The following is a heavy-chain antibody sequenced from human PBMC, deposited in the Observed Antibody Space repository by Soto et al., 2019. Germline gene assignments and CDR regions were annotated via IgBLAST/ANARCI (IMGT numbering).Heavy chain of an antibody. J-gene: IGHJ4*02. V-gene: IGHV1-8*01. Sequence: ASVKVSCKASGYTFTSYDIYWVRQATGQGLEWMGWMNPSTGNSGYAQKFQGRVTMTSDTSISTAQMELSSLRSEDTAVYYCARRAETNGWNGFGADKYYFDFWGQGTLVTVSS. CDR1: GYTFTSYD. CDR2: MNPSTGNS. CDR3: ARRAETNGWNGFGADKYYFDF. D-gene: IGHD1-1*01.